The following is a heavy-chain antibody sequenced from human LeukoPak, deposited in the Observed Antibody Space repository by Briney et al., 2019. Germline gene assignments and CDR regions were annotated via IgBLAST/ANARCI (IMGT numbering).Heavy chain of an antibody. Sequence: GGSLRLSCAASGFTFSNYGMHWVRQAPGKGLEGVAFIRYDASNKYYADSVKGRFTISRDNSKNTLYLQMNSLRAEDTAVYYCAKVLYPSYYYYYYMDVWGKGTTVTVSS. V-gene: IGHV3-30*02. J-gene: IGHJ6*03. CDR2: IRYDASNK. D-gene: IGHD5/OR15-5a*01. CDR3: AKVLYPSYYYYYYMDV. CDR1: GFTFSNYG.